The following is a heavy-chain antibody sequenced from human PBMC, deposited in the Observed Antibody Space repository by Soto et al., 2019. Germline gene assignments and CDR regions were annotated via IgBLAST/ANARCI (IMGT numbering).Heavy chain of an antibody. CDR3: ARRYGGGFDF. CDR1: GGSTSSYY. Sequence: SETLSLTCTVTGGSTSSYYWSWLRQPPGKGLEWIGYNSYSGSTNYNPSLKSRVTISVDTSKNQFSLKLSSVTAADTAVYYCARRYGGGFDFWGQGTLVTVSS. D-gene: IGHD3-10*01. J-gene: IGHJ4*02. CDR2: NSYSGST. V-gene: IGHV4-59*08.